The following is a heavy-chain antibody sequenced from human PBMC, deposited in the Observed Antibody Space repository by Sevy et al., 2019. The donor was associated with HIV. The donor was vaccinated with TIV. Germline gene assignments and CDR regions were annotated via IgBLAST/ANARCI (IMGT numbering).Heavy chain of an antibody. CDR1: GDSITRSAYY. Sequence: SETLSLTCSVSGDSITRSAYYWAWIRQPSGKGLEWIGSISSSGSTYHNASLKGRLTMAVDTSKSQFSLTLESVTAADTAVYYCARRSAGQWLAVYYFDSWGQGTLVTVSS. CDR2: ISSSGST. V-gene: IGHV4-39*01. D-gene: IGHD6-19*01. J-gene: IGHJ4*02. CDR3: ARRSAGQWLAVYYFDS.